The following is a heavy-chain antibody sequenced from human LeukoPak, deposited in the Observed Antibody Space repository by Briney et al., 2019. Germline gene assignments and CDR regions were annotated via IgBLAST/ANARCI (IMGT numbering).Heavy chain of an antibody. J-gene: IGHJ3*02. CDR2: IYPGDSDT. D-gene: IGHD2-15*01. CDR1: GYSFTSYW. Sequence: GESLKISCKGSGYSFTSYWIGWVRQMPGKGMEWMGIIYPGDSDTRYSPSFQGQVTISADKSISTAYLQWSSLKASDTAMYYCARHIWPGGSYDAFDIWGQGTMVTVSS. CDR3: ARHIWPGGSYDAFDI. V-gene: IGHV5-51*01.